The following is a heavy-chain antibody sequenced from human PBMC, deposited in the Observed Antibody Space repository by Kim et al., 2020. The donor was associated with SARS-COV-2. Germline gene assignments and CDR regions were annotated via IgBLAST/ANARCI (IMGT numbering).Heavy chain of an antibody. CDR3: ASYDSSGYFSDY. D-gene: IGHD3-22*01. J-gene: IGHJ4*02. CDR2: IDPSDSYT. CDR1: GYSFTSYW. V-gene: IGHV5-10-1*01. Sequence: GESLKISCKGSGYSFTSYWISWVRQMPGKGLEWMGRIDPSDSYTNYSPSFQGHVTISADKSISTAYLQWSSLKASDTAMYYCASYDSSGYFSDYWGQGTLVTVSS.